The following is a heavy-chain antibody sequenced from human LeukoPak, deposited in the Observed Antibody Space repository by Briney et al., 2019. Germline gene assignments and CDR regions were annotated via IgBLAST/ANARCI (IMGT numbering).Heavy chain of an antibody. Sequence: PGGSLRLSCAASGFTFSSYGMSWVRQAPGKGLEWVSAISGSGGSTYYADSVKGRFTISRDNAKNSLSLQMNSLRAEDTAVYYCARRDHGDYGEEYWGQGTLVTVSS. V-gene: IGHV3-23*01. CDR1: GFTFSSYG. D-gene: IGHD4-17*01. CDR2: ISGSGGST. J-gene: IGHJ4*02. CDR3: ARRDHGDYGEEY.